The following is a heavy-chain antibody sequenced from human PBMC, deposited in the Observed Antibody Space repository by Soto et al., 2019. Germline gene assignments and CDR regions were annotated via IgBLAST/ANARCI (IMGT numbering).Heavy chain of an antibody. J-gene: IGHJ4*02. Sequence: QVQLVESGGGVVQPGRSLRLSCAASGFTFSSYGMHWVRQAPGKGLEWVAVISYDGSNKYYADSVKGRFTISRDNSKNTRYLQMNSLRAEDTAVYYCAKEAGYGGNSFPFDYWGQGTLVTVSS. CDR2: ISYDGSNK. CDR1: GFTFSSYG. D-gene: IGHD4-17*01. CDR3: AKEAGYGGNSFPFDY. V-gene: IGHV3-30*18.